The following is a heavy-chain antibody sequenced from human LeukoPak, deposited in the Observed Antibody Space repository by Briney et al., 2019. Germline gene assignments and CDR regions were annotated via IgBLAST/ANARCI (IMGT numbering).Heavy chain of an antibody. J-gene: IGHJ4*02. CDR3: ARGGAARPDF. V-gene: IGHV3-21*01. Sequence: GGSLRLSCAASGFTFSSYAMNWVRQAPGKGLEWVSSISSSSSYIYYADSVKGRFTISRDNAKNSLYLQMNSLRVEDTAVYYCARGGAARPDFWGQGTLVTVSS. D-gene: IGHD6-6*01. CDR1: GFTFSSYA. CDR2: ISSSSSYI.